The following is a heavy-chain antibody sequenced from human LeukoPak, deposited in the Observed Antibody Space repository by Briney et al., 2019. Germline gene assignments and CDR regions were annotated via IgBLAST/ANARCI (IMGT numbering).Heavy chain of an antibody. CDR3: ARGGHSSFDY. J-gene: IGHJ4*02. CDR2: ITSDGSNI. D-gene: IGHD3-16*01. CDR1: AFTFSKFW. Sequence: PRGSLRLSCAASAFTFSKFWLHWVRQAPGKGLEWVSRITSDGSNINYADSVQGRFTISRDNAKNTLYLQMNSLRAEDTAVYYCARGGHSSFDYWGQGALVTVSS. V-gene: IGHV3-74*01.